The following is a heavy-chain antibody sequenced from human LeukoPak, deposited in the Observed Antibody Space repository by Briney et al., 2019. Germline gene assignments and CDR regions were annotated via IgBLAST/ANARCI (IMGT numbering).Heavy chain of an antibody. CDR2: INPNSGGT. D-gene: IGHD6-25*01. J-gene: IGHJ6*02. CDR1: GYTFTSYG. V-gene: IGHV1-2*02. CDR3: ARDQVIAADLYYYYGMDV. Sequence: ASVKVSCEASGYTFTSYGIRWVRQAPGQGLEWMGWINPNSGGTNYAQKFQGRVTMTRDTSISTAYMELSRLRSDDTAVYYCARDQVIAADLYYYYGMDVWGQGTTVTVSS.